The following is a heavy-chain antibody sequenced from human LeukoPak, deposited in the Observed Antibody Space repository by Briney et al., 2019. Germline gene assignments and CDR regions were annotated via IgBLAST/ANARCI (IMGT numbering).Heavy chain of an antibody. CDR1: EYTFTGYY. V-gene: IGHV1-2*05. D-gene: IGHD3-9*01. CDR3: ARTNVLRYFDWLPLDY. J-gene: IGHJ4*02. CDR2: INSNRGAA. Sequence: GASVKVSCRASEYTFTGYYMNWVRQDPGQGLVWMIRINSNRGAANYAQKFQGRVTMTRDTSISTAYMELSRLRSDDTVVYYCARTNVLRYFDWLPLDYWGQGTLVTVSS.